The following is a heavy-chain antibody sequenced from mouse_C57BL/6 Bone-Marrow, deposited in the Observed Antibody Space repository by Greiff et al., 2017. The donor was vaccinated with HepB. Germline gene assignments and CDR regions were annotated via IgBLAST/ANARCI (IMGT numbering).Heavy chain of an antibody. J-gene: IGHJ1*03. CDR1: GFTFSDFY. CDR2: SRNKANDYTT. CDR3: ARESIYDGYLWYFDV. V-gene: IGHV7-1*01. D-gene: IGHD2-3*01. Sequence: EVKVVESGGGLVQSGRSLRLSCATSGFTFSDFYMEWVRQAPGKGLEWIAASRNKANDYTTEYSASVKGRFIVSRDTYQSILYLQMNALRAEDTAIYYCARESIYDGYLWYFDVWGTGTTVTVSS.